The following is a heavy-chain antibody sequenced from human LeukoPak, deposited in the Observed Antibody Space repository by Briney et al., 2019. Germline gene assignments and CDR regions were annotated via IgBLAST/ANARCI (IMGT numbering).Heavy chain of an antibody. CDR3: AHLVVTIDWRSYFDY. CDR2: IYYNDDK. Sequence: ESGPTLVNPTQTLTLTCTFSDFSLSTPGMGVGWIRQPPEKALEWLAFIYYNDDKRYSPSLRSRLTITRDTSKNQVVLAMTNMDPVDTATYYCAHLVVTIDWRSYFDYWGQGALVTVSS. V-gene: IGHV2-5*01. D-gene: IGHD3-9*01. J-gene: IGHJ4*02. CDR1: DFSLSTPGMG.